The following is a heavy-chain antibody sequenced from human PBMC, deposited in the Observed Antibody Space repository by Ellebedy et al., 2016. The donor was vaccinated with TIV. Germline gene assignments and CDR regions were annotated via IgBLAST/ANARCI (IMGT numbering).Heavy chain of an antibody. CDR2: IWYDGSNK. D-gene: IGHD6-19*01. CDR3: ARGGRYSSGSQGFDY. CDR1: GFTFSSYG. V-gene: IGHV3-33*08. J-gene: IGHJ4*02. Sequence: GGSLRLSXAASGFTFSSYGMHWVRQAPGKGLEWVAVIWYDGSNKYYADSVKGRFTISRDNSKNTLYLQMGSLRAEDMAVYYCARGGRYSSGSQGFDYWGQGTLVTVSS.